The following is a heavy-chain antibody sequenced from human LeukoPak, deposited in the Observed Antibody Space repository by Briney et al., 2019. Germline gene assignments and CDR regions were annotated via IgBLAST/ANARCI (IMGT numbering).Heavy chain of an antibody. J-gene: IGHJ6*03. CDR1: GGSISSYY. D-gene: IGHD1/OR15-1a*01. Sequence: SETLSLTCTVSGGSISSYYWSWIRQPPGKGLEWIGYIYYSGSTNYNPSLKSRVTISVDTSKNQFSLKLSSVTAADTAVYYCARVESGGTNYYYYYMDVWGKGTTVTVSS. V-gene: IGHV4-59*08. CDR3: ARVESGGTNYYYYYMDV. CDR2: IYYSGST.